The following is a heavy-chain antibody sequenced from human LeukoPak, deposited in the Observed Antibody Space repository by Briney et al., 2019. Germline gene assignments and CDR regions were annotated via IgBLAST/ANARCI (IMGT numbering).Heavy chain of an antibody. J-gene: IGHJ6*02. Sequence: GESLKISCKGSGYSFTSHWIGWVRQMPGKGLEWMGIIYPGDSDTRYSPSFQGQVTISADKSISTAYLQWSSLKASDTAMYYCARWRQPPSLFMDVWGQGTTVTVSS. CDR2: IYPGDSDT. CDR1: GYSFTSHW. CDR3: ARWRQPPSLFMDV. D-gene: IGHD3-3*01. V-gene: IGHV5-51*01.